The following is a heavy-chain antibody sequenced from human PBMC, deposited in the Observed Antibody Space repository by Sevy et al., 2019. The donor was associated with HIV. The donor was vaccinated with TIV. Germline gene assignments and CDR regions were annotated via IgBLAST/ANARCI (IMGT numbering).Heavy chain of an antibody. J-gene: IGHJ3*02. D-gene: IGHD3-10*01. Sequence: SETLSLTCTVSGGSISNSDSYWGWIRQPPGKGLGWIGSIYYSGSTYYNPSLKSRVTLSVDTSKNQFSLKVNSMTAADTALYYCARRRVEDYYGSGTPPLVNGPFDIWGQGTMVTVSS. V-gene: IGHV4-39*01. CDR2: IYYSGST. CDR1: GGSISNSDSY. CDR3: ARRRVEDYYGSGTPPLVNGPFDI.